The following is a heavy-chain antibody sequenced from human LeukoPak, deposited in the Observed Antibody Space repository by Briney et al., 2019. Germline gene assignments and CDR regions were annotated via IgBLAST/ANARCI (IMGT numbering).Heavy chain of an antibody. CDR3: ARGQSQRLVNWLDP. CDR2: ISGDGSST. J-gene: IGHJ5*02. CDR1: GFTFRSYE. Sequence: PGGSLRLSCAASGFTFRSYEMNWVRQAPGEGLVWVSHISGDGSSTSYVDSVKGRFTISRDNAKNTLYLQMNSLRAEDTAVYYCARGQSQRLVNWLDPWGQGTLVTVSS. V-gene: IGHV3-74*01. D-gene: IGHD6-13*01.